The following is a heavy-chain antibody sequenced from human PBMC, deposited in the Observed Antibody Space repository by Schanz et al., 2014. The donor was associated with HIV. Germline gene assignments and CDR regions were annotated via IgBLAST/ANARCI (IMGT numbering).Heavy chain of an antibody. Sequence: QVQLVESGGGVVQPGRSLRLSCAASGFTFSSSGMHWVRQAPGKGLEWVAAMWYDESHKGYADSVKGRFTISRDNSKNTLYLEMNSLRPEDTAVYYCAKGGGWLQLYTDYWGQGTLVAVSS. CDR1: GFTFSSSG. CDR3: AKGGGWLQLYTDY. CDR2: MWYDESHK. D-gene: IGHD5-12*01. V-gene: IGHV3-33*06. J-gene: IGHJ4*02.